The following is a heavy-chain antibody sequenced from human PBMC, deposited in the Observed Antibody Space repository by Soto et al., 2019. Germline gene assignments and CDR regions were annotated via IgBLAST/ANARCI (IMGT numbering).Heavy chain of an antibody. CDR1: GYTFTSYD. D-gene: IGHD4-17*01. V-gene: IGHV1-8*01. CDR2: MNPNSGNT. Sequence: ASVKVSCKASGYTFTSYDINWVRQATGQGLEWMGWMNPNSGNTGYAQKFQGRVTMTRNTSISTAYMELSSLRSEDTAVYYCAVTTVTTWYYYGMDVWGQGTTVTVSS. CDR3: AVTTVTTWYYYGMDV. J-gene: IGHJ6*02.